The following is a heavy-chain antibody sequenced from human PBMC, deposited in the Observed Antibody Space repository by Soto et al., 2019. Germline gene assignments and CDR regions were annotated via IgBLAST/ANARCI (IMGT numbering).Heavy chain of an antibody. Sequence: ASVKVSCKASGGTFSSYAISWVRQAPGQGLEWMGGIIPIFGTANYAQKFQGRVTITADESTSTAYMELSSLRSEDTAVYYCASDARIRRTSDISAMDFWGQGTTVTVSS. CDR3: ASDARIRRTSDISAMDF. D-gene: IGHD3-3*02. V-gene: IGHV1-69*13. CDR2: IIPIFGTA. CDR1: GGTFSSYA. J-gene: IGHJ6*02.